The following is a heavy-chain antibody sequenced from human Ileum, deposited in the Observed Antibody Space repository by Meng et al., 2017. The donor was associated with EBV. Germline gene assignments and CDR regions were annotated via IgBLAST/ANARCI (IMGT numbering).Heavy chain of an antibody. CDR2: IQHSGST. V-gene: IGHV4-30-2*01. J-gene: IGHJ4*02. CDR1: GGSISSGGHS. CDR3: ARAHPVVYFFDY. D-gene: IGHD4-23*01. Sequence: PQLQESGAGLVKPSQTLSLTCVVSGGSISSGGHSWSWIRQPPGKGLEWIGDIQHSGSTYYNPSLKSRVTISVDRSRNQFSLKLSSVTAADTAVYYCARAHPVVYFFDYWGQGTLVTVSS.